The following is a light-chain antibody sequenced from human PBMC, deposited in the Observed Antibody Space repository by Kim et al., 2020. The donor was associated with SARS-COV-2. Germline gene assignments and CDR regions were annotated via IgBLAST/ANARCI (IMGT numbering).Light chain of an antibody. CDR3: CSYTGSGII. J-gene: IGLJ2*01. V-gene: IGLV2-23*02. CDR1: TSDVGSYNL. CDR2: EVN. Sequence: QSALTQPASVSGSPGQSITIYCTGTTSDVGSYNLVSWYQQHPGKAPKLMIYEVNKRPSGVSNRFSGSKSGNTASLTVSGLQAEDEADYYCCSYTGSGIIFGGGTQLTVL.